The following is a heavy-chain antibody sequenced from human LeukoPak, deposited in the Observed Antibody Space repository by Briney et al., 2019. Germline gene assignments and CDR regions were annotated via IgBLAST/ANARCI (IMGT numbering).Heavy chain of an antibody. V-gene: IGHV1-69*05. Sequence: SVKVSCKASGYTFTSYYMHWVRQAPGQGLEWMGGIIPIFGTANYAQKFQGRVTITTDESTSTAYMELSSLRSEDTAVYYCATAYCGGDCYATNFDYWGQGTRVTVSA. CDR1: GYTFTSYY. CDR2: IIPIFGTA. J-gene: IGHJ4*02. CDR3: ATAYCGGDCYATNFDY. D-gene: IGHD2-21*02.